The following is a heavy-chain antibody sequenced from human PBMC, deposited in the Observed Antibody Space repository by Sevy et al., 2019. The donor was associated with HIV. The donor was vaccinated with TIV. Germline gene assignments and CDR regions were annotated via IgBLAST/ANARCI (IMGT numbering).Heavy chain of an antibody. CDR1: GFTFGTYW. V-gene: IGHV3-7*01. CDR3: ARETMELARVGAAALARVLFVDS. D-gene: IGHD1-26*01. CDR2: IKQDGSEK. J-gene: IGHJ4*02. Sequence: GGSLRLSCAASGFTFGTYWMSWVRQAPGKGLEWVANIKQDGSEKYYVDSVKGRFTTSRDNAKDSLYLQMNSLRIEDTAVYYCARETMELARVGAAALARVLFVDSWGQGTLVTVSS.